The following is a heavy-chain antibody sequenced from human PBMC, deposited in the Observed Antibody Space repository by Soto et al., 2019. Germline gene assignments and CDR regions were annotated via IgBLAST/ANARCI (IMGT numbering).Heavy chain of an antibody. CDR1: EVTFSSYS. D-gene: IGHD6-13*01. CDR2: ISSSSSYI. J-gene: IGHJ4*02. Sequence: GGSLRLSCAAAEVTFSSYSMNRIRQAPGKGLEWVSSISSSSSYIYYADSVKGRFTISRDNAKNSLYLQMNSLRAEDTAVYYCFIAAAGSPFDYWGQGTLVTVSS. CDR3: FIAAAGSPFDY. V-gene: IGHV3-21*01.